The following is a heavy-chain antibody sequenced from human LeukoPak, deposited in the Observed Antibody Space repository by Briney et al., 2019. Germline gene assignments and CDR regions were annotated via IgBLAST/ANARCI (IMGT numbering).Heavy chain of an antibody. Sequence: SVRVSCKASGGTFSGYAISWVRQAPGQGLEWMGGIIPIFGTANYAQKFQGRVTITADESTSTAYMELSSLRSDDTAVYYCARTRPIMIFGVVIPTSWGQGTLVTVSS. V-gene: IGHV1-69*13. CDR1: GGTFSGYA. CDR3: ARTRPIMIFGVVIPTS. CDR2: IIPIFGTA. J-gene: IGHJ4*02. D-gene: IGHD3-3*01.